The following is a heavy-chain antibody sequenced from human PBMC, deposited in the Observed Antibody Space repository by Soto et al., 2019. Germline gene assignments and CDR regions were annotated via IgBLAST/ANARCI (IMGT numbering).Heavy chain of an antibody. CDR1: GFTFSSYA. CDR3: ARGADSEPDAFDI. CDR2: ISGSGGSI. D-gene: IGHD1-26*01. V-gene: IGHV3-23*01. Sequence: EVQLLESGGGLVQPGGSLRLSCAASGFTFSSYAMSWVRQAPGKGLEWVSAISGSGGSIYYADSVKGRFTISRDNSKNKLYLQMNSVRAEDTAVYDCARGADSEPDAFDIWGQGTMVTVSS. J-gene: IGHJ3*02.